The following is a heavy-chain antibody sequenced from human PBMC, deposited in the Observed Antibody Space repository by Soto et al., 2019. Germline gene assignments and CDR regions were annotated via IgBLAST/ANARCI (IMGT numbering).Heavy chain of an antibody. V-gene: IGHV3-7*01. CDR3: ARDFSYQRFDH. D-gene: IGHD3-16*02. J-gene: IGHJ4*02. CDR2: INQDGSQV. Sequence: GGSLRLSCVASGFSISSSWICWICQTPGKGLEWVTNINQDGSQVAYADAVKGRFTVSRDNAKNAVYLQMNSLTVEDTAVYFCARDFSYQRFDHWGQGALVTVSS. CDR1: GFSISSSW.